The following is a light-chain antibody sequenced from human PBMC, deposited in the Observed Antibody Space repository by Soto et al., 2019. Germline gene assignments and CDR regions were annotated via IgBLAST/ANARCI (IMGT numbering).Light chain of an antibody. CDR1: QSVLYSSNNKNY. CDR2: WAS. V-gene: IGKV4-1*01. CDR3: HQYYSSPWT. Sequence: DIVMTQSPDSLAMSLGERATINCKSSQSVLYSSNNKNYLAWYQQKPGQPPKLLIYWASTRESGVPDRFSGGGSGTDFTLTISSLQAEDVAVYYCHQYYSSPWTFGQGTKVEIK. J-gene: IGKJ1*01.